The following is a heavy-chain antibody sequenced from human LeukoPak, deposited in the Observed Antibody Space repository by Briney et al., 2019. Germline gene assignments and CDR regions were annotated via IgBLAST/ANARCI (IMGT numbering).Heavy chain of an antibody. CDR2: INSDGSST. CDR1: GFTFSSYW. Sequence: GGSLRLSCAASGFTFSSYWMHWVRHAPGKGLVWVSRINSDGSSTSYADSVKGRFTISRDNAKNTLYLQMNSLRAEDTAVYYCRSSSSSRSSYPPNQIDYWGQGTLVTVSS. D-gene: IGHD6-6*01. CDR3: RSSSSSRSSYPPNQIDY. V-gene: IGHV3-74*01. J-gene: IGHJ4*02.